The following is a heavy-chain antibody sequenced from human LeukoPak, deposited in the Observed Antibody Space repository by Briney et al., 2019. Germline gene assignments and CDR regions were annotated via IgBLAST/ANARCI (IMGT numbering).Heavy chain of an antibody. J-gene: IGHJ4*02. D-gene: IGHD6-19*01. CDR1: GYTFTSYG. Sequence: ASVTVSFKSSGYTFTSYGIHWVRQAPGQGLEWMGWINAYNGNTNYAQKFQGRVNITTDTSISTAYKELGRLRSDDTAVYDGARDQKSWYSSGGPYFCDWGQGTLVTVSS. V-gene: IGHV1-18*04. CDR3: ARDQKSWYSSGGPYFCD. CDR2: INAYNGNT.